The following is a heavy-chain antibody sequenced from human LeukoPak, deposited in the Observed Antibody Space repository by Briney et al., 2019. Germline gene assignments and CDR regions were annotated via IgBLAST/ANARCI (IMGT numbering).Heavy chain of an antibody. V-gene: IGHV4-34*01. CDR1: GGSFSGYY. J-gene: IGHJ4*02. CDR2: INHSGST. D-gene: IGHD2-15*01. CDR3: ASHCSGGSCYADY. Sequence: PSETLSLTCAVYGGSFSGYYWSWIRQPPGKGLEWIGEINHSGSTNYNPSLKRRVTISVDTSKNPFSLKLSSVTAAGTAVYYCASHCSGGSCYADYWGQGTLVTVSS.